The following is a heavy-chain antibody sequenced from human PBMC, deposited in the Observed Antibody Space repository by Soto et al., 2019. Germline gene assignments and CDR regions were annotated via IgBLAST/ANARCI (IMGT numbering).Heavy chain of an antibody. CDR3: AKDPDFDFWSGYFGH. J-gene: IGHJ5*02. V-gene: IGHV3-23*01. D-gene: IGHD3-3*01. CDR2: ISGSGGST. Sequence: PGGSLRLSCAASGFTFSSYAMSWVRQAPGKGLEWVSAISGSGGSTYYADSVKGRFTISRDNSKNTLYLQMNSLRAEDTAVYYCAKDPDFDFWSGYFGHWGQGTLVTVSS. CDR1: GFTFSSYA.